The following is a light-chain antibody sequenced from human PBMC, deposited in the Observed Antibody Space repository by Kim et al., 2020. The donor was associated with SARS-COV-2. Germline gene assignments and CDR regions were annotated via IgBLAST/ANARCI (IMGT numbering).Light chain of an antibody. CDR2: EVS. Sequence: ISCTGTRSDVGGYNYVAWYQQHPGKAPKLMIYEVSKRPSGVPDRFSGSKSGNTASLTVSGLQAEDEADYYCSSYAGSNNLVFGGGTQLTVL. CDR3: SSYAGSNNLV. V-gene: IGLV2-8*01. J-gene: IGLJ2*01. CDR1: RSDVGGYNY.